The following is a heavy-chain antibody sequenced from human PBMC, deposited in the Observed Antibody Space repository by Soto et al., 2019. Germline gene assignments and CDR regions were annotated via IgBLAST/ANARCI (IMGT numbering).Heavy chain of an antibody. J-gene: IGHJ4*02. Sequence: EVQLLESGGGLVQPGGSLRLSCAASGFTFSSYGMTWVRHAPGKGLEWVSFSSSTGAGTYYADSEKGRFTISRDNSKNTQYLQMTRMTADDTAVYYFSKDSRAGGNYGLYSYCWGQRALVIVSP. D-gene: IGHD1-7*01. CDR2: SSSTGAGT. CDR1: GFTFSSYG. V-gene: IGHV3-23*01. CDR3: SKDSRAGGNYGLYSYC.